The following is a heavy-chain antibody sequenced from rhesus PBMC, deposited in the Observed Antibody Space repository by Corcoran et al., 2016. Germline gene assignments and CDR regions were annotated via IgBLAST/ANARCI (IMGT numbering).Heavy chain of an antibody. J-gene: IGHJ4*01. CDR2: IYGNSAST. V-gene: IGHV4S9*01. CDR3: ARDCGWGDYYLGY. CDR1: GGSLSGSYH. Sequence: QVQLQESGPGLVQPPATLSLTCAVSGGSLSGSYHWVLNRQPPGKGLEWIGNIYGNSASTYYNPSLKSRVTISKDTSKNQFFLKLSSVTAADTAVYYCARDCGWGDYYLGYWGQGVLVTVSS. D-gene: IGHD3-34*01.